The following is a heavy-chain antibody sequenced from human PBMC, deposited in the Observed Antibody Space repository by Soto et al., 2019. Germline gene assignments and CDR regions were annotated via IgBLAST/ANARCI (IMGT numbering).Heavy chain of an antibody. D-gene: IGHD6-19*01. J-gene: IGHJ6*02. CDR2: IRSKANSYAT. CDR3: TGIAVAGGKGAYYYYGMDV. CDR1: GFTFSGSA. Sequence: EVQLVESGGGLVQPGGSLKLSCAASGFTFSGSAMHWVRQASGKGLEWVGRIRSKANSYATAYAASVKGRFTISRDDSNITAYLQMNSLKTEDTAVYYCTGIAVAGGKGAYYYYGMDVWGQGTTVTVSS. V-gene: IGHV3-73*02.